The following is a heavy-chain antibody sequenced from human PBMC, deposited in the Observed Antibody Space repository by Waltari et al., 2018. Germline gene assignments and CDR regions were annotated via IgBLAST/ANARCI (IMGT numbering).Heavy chain of an antibody. V-gene: IGHV1-46*01. CDR1: VYDSSGYY. Sequence: AEMKKPGASMKVSCKASVYDSSGYYTNWVRQAPGHRLQWMGVIRPSGDSKNYAQKFRGRVSMTRDTSTNTVYRELGSLTSEDTAVYYCAREKKGGYFDYWGQGTPVTVSS. D-gene: IGHD3-22*01. J-gene: IGHJ4*02. CDR3: AREKKGGYFDY. CDR2: IRPSGDSK.